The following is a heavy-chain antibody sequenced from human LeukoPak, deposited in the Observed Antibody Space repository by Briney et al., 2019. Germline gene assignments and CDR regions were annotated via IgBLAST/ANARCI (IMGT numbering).Heavy chain of an antibody. CDR2: IIPIFGTA. CDR1: GGTFSSYA. V-gene: IGHV1-69*05. CDR3: ARDPGYYCGGDCLNYS. Sequence: VASVKVSCKASGGTFSSYAISWVRQAPGQGLEWMGRIIPIFGTANYAQKFQGRVTITTDESTSTAYMELSSLRSEDTAVYYCARDPGYYCGGDCLNYSWGQGTLVTVSS. D-gene: IGHD2-21*01. J-gene: IGHJ4*02.